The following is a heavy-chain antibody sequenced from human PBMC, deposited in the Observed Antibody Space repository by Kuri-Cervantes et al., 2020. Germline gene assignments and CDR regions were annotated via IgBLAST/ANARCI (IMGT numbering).Heavy chain of an antibody. Sequence: ASVKVSCKTSGYTFSNYDIIWVRQAPGQGLEWMGWISAYNGDTNYAQKLQGRVTMTTDTSTSTAYMELRSLRSDDTAVYYCARDWKGYYDSSGYPARYFQHWGQGTLVTVSS. CDR3: ARDWKGYYDSSGYPARYFQH. D-gene: IGHD3-22*01. CDR2: ISAYNGDT. V-gene: IGHV1-18*01. CDR1: GYTFSNYD. J-gene: IGHJ1*01.